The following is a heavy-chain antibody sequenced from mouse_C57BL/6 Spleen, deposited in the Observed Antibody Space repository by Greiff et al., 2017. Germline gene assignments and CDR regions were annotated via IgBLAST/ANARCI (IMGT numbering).Heavy chain of an antibody. J-gene: IGHJ4*01. CDR3: ARFGSSCDYAMDC. CDR1: GYTFTSYW. Sequence: QVQLQQSGAELVMPGASVKLSCKASGYTFTSYWMHWVKQRPGQGLEWIGEIDPSDSYTNYNQKFKGKSTLTVDKSSSTAYMQLSSLTSEDSAVYYCARFGSSCDYAMDCWGQRTSVTVSS. CDR2: IDPSDSYT. V-gene: IGHV1-69*01. D-gene: IGHD1-1*01.